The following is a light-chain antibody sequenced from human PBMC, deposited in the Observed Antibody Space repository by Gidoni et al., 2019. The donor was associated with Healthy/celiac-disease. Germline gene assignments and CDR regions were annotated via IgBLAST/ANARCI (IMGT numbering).Light chain of an antibody. CDR2: RNN. CDR1: SSNIGSNY. CDR3: AAWDDSLSGYV. J-gene: IGLJ1*01. V-gene: IGLV1-47*01. Sequence: QSVLTQPPSASGTPGQRVTISCSGSSSNIGSNYVYWYQQLPGPAPKLLIYRNNQRPSGVPDRLSGSTSGTSASLAISGLRSEDEADYYCAAWDDSLSGYVFGTGTKVTVL.